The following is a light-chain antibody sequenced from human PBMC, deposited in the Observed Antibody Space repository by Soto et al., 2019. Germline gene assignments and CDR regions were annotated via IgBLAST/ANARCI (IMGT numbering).Light chain of an antibody. V-gene: IGKV1-6*01. J-gene: IGKJ1*01. CDR3: LQDINYPWT. CDR1: QGIGNA. CDR2: GAS. Sequence: AIQMTQSPSSLSASVGDRVTISCRASQGIGNASAWYQQKPGKPPKVLIYGASNLHSGVPPRFGGSGSGTDFTLAISSLQPEDSATYYCLQDINYPWTFGQGTKVEIK.